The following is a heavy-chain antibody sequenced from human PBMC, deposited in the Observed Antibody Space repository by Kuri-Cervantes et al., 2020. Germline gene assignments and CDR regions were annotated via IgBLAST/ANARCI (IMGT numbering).Heavy chain of an antibody. CDR3: ARDGDSSGYYLLY. Sequence: LRLSCAVYGGSFSGYYWSWIRQPPGKGLEWIGEINHSGSTYYNPSLKSRVTISVDTSKNQFSLKLTSVTAADTAVYYCARDGDSSGYYLLYWGQGTLVTVSS. CDR2: INHSGST. D-gene: IGHD3-22*01. V-gene: IGHV4-34*01. CDR1: GGSFSGYY. J-gene: IGHJ4*02.